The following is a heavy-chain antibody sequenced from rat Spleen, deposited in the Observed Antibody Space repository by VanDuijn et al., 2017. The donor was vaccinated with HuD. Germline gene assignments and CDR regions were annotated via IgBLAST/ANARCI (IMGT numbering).Heavy chain of an antibody. D-gene: IGHD1-5*01. CDR3: GRGQYRYNWIDY. J-gene: IGHJ2*01. V-gene: IGHV3-3*01. Sequence: EMQLQESGPGLVKPSQSLSLTCSVTEYSITSSYRWNWIRKFPGNQLEWMGSLNSAVSTNYHPSLKSRISLTRDTSKNQFFLQVNSVTTEDTATYYCGRGQYRYNWIDYWGQGVMVTVSS. CDR1: EYSITSSYR. CDR2: LNSAVST.